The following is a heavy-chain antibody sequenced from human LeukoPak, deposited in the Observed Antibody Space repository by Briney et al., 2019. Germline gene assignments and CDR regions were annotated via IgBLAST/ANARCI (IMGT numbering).Heavy chain of an antibody. J-gene: IGHJ4*02. Sequence: SETLSLTCTVSGVSITSHFWSWIRQSPGQGLEWIGYAYFNGITNYNPSLKSRVTISVDTSKNQFSLRLSSVTAADTAVYYCARDEGSPGALDHWGQGTLVTVYS. D-gene: IGHD3-10*01. CDR1: GVSITSHF. CDR2: AYFNGIT. CDR3: ARDEGSPGALDH. V-gene: IGHV4-59*11.